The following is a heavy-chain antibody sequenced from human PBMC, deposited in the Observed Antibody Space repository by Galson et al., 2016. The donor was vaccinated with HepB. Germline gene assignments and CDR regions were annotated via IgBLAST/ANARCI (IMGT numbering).Heavy chain of an antibody. CDR3: ARDRSPLYGTLTGYSGFDP. Sequence: SVKVSCKASGYTFPTYGIHWVRQAPGQRLEWTGWINAGNGHTKYTQKFQGRVAITRDTSASTVYMDLSSLRSDDTALYYCARDRSPLYGTLTGYSGFDPWGQGTLVTVSS. CDR2: INAGNGHT. D-gene: IGHD3-9*01. J-gene: IGHJ5*02. V-gene: IGHV1-3*01. CDR1: GYTFPTYG.